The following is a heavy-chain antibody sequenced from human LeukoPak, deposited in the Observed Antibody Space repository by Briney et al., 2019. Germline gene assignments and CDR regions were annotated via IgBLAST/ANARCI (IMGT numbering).Heavy chain of an antibody. CDR1: GDSISSSSNY. V-gene: IGHV4-39*01. Sequence: PSETLSLTCTVSGDSISSSSNYWGWIRQSPGKGQEWIGSMYYSGSVYYNPSLKSRATMFVDTSKNQFSLKLSSVTVADTAVYYCARHRPWFGDPFDYWGQGTLVTVSS. J-gene: IGHJ4*02. D-gene: IGHD3-10*01. CDR2: MYYSGSV. CDR3: ARHRPWFGDPFDY.